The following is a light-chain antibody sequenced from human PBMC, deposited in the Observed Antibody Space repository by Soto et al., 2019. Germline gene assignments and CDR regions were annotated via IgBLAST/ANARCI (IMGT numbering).Light chain of an antibody. CDR1: QSFRGL. CDR3: KQRHMWPIT. Sequence: EVVFTQAPFTLSISPGDTSTLSCRASQSFRGLLAWYQQKPGQAHRLLIYDAYNRATGIQPRFSGSGSGTDFTLTIRSLEPEDSAVYYCKQRHMWPITFGQGTRLEIK. V-gene: IGKV3-11*01. J-gene: IGKJ5*01. CDR2: DAY.